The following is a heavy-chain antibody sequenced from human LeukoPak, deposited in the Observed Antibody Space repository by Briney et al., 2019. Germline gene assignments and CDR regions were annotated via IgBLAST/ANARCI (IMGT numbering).Heavy chain of an antibody. J-gene: IGHJ3*02. CDR2: IYYSGST. D-gene: IGHD2/OR15-2a*01. Sequence: SETLSLTCTVSGGSISSDHWNWIRQPPGKGLEWIGCIYYSGSTYYNPSLTSRFTISVDMSKSQFSLRLTSVTAADTAVYYCARKNDFYIWGQGALVTVSS. V-gene: IGHV4-59*01. CDR1: GGSISSDH. CDR3: ARKNDFYI.